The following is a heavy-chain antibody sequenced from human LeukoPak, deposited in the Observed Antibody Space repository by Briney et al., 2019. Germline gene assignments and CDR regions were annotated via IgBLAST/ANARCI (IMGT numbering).Heavy chain of an antibody. Sequence: SETLSLTCTVSGGSISSHYWSWIRQPPGKGLEWIGYIYYSGSTNYNPSLKSRVTISVDTSKNQFSLKLSSVTAADTAVYYCATIGGDGYTTFDYWGQGTLVTVSS. J-gene: IGHJ4*02. CDR2: IYYSGST. D-gene: IGHD5-24*01. CDR1: GGSISSHY. CDR3: ATIGGDGYTTFDY. V-gene: IGHV4-59*08.